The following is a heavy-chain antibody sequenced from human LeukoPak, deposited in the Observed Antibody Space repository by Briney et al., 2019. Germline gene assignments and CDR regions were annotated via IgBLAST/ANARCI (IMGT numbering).Heavy chain of an antibody. J-gene: IGHJ4*02. CDR2: MNPDSGNT. Sequence: ASVKVSCKASGYTFTSYDVNWVRQATGQGLEWMGWMNPDSGNTGYAQKFQGRVTMTRDTSTSTVYMELSSLRAEDTAVYYCARDPGGIAAAGTDYWGQGTLVTVSS. D-gene: IGHD6-13*01. CDR3: ARDPGGIAAAGTDY. CDR1: GYTFTSYD. V-gene: IGHV1-8*01.